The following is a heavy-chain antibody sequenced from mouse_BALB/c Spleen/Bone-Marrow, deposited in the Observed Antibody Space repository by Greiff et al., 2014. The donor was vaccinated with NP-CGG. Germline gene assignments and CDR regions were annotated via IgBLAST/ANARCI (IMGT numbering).Heavy chain of an antibody. D-gene: IGHD1-2*01. Sequence: VNLVESGPGLVAPSQSLSITCTVSGFSLTSYGVHWVRQPPRKGLEWLGVIWAGGSTNYNSTLMSRLSISKDNSKSQVFLKMNSLQTDDTAMYYCARYYYGFLDYWGQGTTLTVSS. J-gene: IGHJ2*01. CDR2: IWAGGST. V-gene: IGHV2-9*02. CDR3: ARYYYGFLDY. CDR1: GFSLTSYG.